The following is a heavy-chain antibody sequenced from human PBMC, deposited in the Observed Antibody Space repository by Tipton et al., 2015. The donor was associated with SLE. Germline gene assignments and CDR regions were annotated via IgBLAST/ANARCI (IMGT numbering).Heavy chain of an antibody. CDR2: IYYSGST. CDR3: ARDLGYFDWFHDAFDI. J-gene: IGHJ3*02. CDR1: GYSISSGYY. Sequence: TLSLTCAVSGYSISSGYYWGWIRQPPGKGLEWIGSIYYSGSTYYNPSLKSRVTISVDTSKNQFSLKLSSVTAADTAVYYCARDLGYFDWFHDAFDIWGQGTMVTVSS. V-gene: IGHV4-38-2*02. D-gene: IGHD3-9*01.